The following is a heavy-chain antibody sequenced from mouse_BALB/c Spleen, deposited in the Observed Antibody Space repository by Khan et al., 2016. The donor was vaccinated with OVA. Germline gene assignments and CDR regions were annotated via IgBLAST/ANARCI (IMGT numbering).Heavy chain of an antibody. CDR1: GYTFSSYY. CDR3: TRSGYGSLAY. D-gene: IGHD2-2*01. Sequence: QVQLKQSGAELVTTGASVKLSCKASGYTFSSYYLYWVQQRPGQGLEWIGEINPNNGDSNFNEKFKSKATLTVDNSSYTAYMQFSSLTSEDSAVYYCTRSGYGSLAYWGQGTLVTVSA. CDR2: INPNNGDS. J-gene: IGHJ3*01. V-gene: IGHV1S81*02.